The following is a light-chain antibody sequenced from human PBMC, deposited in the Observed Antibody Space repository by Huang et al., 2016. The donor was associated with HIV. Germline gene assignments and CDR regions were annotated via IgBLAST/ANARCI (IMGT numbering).Light chain of an antibody. J-gene: IGKJ1*01. CDR1: QNISSW. CDR3: QQYDSYWT. V-gene: IGKV1-5*03. Sequence: DIQMTQSPSTLSASLGDRVIITCQASQNISSWLAWYQQKPGKAPEVLIYKASNLKGGVPSRFSGSGSGTEFTLTIRSLQPDDFATYYCQQYDSYWTFGQGTKVEMK. CDR2: KAS.